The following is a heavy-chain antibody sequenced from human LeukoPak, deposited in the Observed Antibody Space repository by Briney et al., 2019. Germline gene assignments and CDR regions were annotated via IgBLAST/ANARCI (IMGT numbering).Heavy chain of an antibody. CDR1: GFTVSSNY. J-gene: IGHJ5*02. D-gene: IGHD4-23*01. CDR2: IYSGGST. CDR3: AREGGTVVQTSYNWFDP. Sequence: GGSLRLSCAASGFTVSSNYMSWVRQAPGKGLEWVSVIYSGGSTYYADSVKGRFTISRDNAKNSLYLQMNSLRAEDTAVYYCAREGGTVVQTSYNWFDPWGQGTLVTVSS. V-gene: IGHV3-66*01.